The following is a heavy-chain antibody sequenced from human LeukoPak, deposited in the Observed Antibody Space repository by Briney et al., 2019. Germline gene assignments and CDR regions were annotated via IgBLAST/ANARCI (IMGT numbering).Heavy chain of an antibody. D-gene: IGHD3-3*01. Sequence: SETLSLTCAVYGGSFSGYYWSWIRQPPGKGLEWIGEINHSGSTNYNPSLKSRVTISVDTPKNQFSLKLSSVTAADTAVYYCARGGRFLEWLSNWGQGTLVTVSS. J-gene: IGHJ4*02. CDR3: ARGGRFLEWLSN. CDR1: GGSFSGYY. V-gene: IGHV4-34*01. CDR2: INHSGST.